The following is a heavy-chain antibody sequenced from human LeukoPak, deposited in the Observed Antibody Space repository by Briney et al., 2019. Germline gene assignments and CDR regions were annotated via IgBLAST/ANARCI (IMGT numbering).Heavy chain of an antibody. D-gene: IGHD2-2*01. CDR2: IKQDGSAK. CDR3: ARGLRGVVVVPAAPPPQY. Sequence: RTGGSLRLSCAASGFTFSGYWMSWVRQAPGKGLEWVASIKQDGSAKYSVDSVKGRFTISRDNAKNSLYLQMNSLRAEDTAVYYCARGLRGVVVVPAAPPPQYWGQGTLVTVSS. CDR1: GFTFSGYW. J-gene: IGHJ4*02. V-gene: IGHV3-7*01.